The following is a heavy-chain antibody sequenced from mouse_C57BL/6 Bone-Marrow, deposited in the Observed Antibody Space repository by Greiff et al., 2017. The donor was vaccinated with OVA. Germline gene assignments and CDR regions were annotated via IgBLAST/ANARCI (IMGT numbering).Heavy chain of an antibody. J-gene: IGHJ1*03. D-gene: IGHD1-1*01. CDR2: IDPENGDT. CDR3: TTGYYGSSVWYFDV. Sequence: EVKLQESGAELVRPGASVKLSCTASGFNIKDDYMHWVKQRPEQGLEWIGWIDPENGDTEYASKFQGKATITADTSSNTAYLQLSSLTSEDTAVYYCTTGYYGSSVWYFDVWGTGTTVTVSS. CDR1: GFNIKDDY. V-gene: IGHV14-4*01.